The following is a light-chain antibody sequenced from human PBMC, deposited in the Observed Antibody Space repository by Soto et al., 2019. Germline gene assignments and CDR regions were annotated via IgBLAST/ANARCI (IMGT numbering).Light chain of an antibody. CDR2: EVS. CDR3: SSYRSSSTGV. J-gene: IGLJ1*01. V-gene: IGLV2-14*01. Sequence: QSALTQPASVSGSPGQSITISCTGTSSDVGGYNYVSWYQQHPGKAPKLMIYEVSNRPSGVSNRFSGSKSGNTASLTISGLQAEDEGDYYCSSYRSSSTGVFGTGTKLTVL. CDR1: SSDVGGYNY.